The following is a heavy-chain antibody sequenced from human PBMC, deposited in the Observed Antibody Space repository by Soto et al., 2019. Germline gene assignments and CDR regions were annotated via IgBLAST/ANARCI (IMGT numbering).Heavy chain of an antibody. CDR3: TRDRGGNFYGGFDY. J-gene: IGHJ4*02. V-gene: IGHV3-74*01. CDR2: INIEGSTT. CDR1: GFTFNNYW. Sequence: RGSLRLSCAASGFTFNNYWMHWVRQAPGKGLVWVSRINIEGSTTDYADSVRGQFAISRDNAKNTLYLQINSLRDEDTAVYYCTRDRGGNFYGGFDYWGRGTLVTVS. D-gene: IGHD1-26*01.